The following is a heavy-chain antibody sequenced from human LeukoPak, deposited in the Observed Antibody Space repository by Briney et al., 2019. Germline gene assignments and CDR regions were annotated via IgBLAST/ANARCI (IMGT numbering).Heavy chain of an antibody. D-gene: IGHD3-10*01. CDR1: GYTFTSYG. J-gene: IGHJ4*02. V-gene: IGHV1-18*01. CDR2: ISAYNGNT. CDR3: ATLWFGELLQQI. Sequence: ASVKVSCKASGYTFTSYGISWVRQAPGQGLEWTGWISAYNGNTNYAQKFQGRVTITRNTSISTAYMELSSLRSEDTAVYYCATLWFGELLQQIWGQGTLVTVSS.